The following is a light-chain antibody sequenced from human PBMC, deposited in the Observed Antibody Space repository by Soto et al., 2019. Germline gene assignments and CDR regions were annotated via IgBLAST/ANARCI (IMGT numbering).Light chain of an antibody. J-gene: IGLJ2*01. V-gene: IGLV2-8*01. CDR2: EVT. CDR3: RSYAGSNNFVV. CDR1: SSDVGDYNY. Sequence: QSVLTQPPSASGSPGQSVTISCTGTSSDVGDYNYVSWYQQHPGKAPKLMLYEVTKRPSGVPDRFSGSKSGNTASLTVSGLQAEDEADYYCRSYAGSNNFVVFGGGTKLTVL.